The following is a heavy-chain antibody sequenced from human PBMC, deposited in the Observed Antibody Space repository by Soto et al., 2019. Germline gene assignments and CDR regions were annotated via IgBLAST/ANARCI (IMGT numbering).Heavy chain of an antibody. CDR1: GFTFSTYA. CDR3: AKGVSGSQYYYYGMDV. J-gene: IGHJ6*02. Sequence: EVQLLESGGGLVQPGGSLRLSCAASGFTFSTYAMTWVRQAPGKGLKWVSALSASGATTYHADSVKGRFTISRDNSERTLYLQRNGLRAEDTAVYYCAKGVSGSQYYYYGMDVWGQGTTVTVSS. CDR2: LSASGATT. D-gene: IGHD1-26*01. V-gene: IGHV3-23*01.